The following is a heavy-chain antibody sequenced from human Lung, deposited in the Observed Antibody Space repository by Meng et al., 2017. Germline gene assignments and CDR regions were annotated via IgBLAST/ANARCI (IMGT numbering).Heavy chain of an antibody. J-gene: IGHJ4*02. CDR1: GFRFSNSA. CDR2: ISIDGDRV. D-gene: IGHD1-1*01. Sequence: LSLTCAVSGFRFSNSAMSWVRQAPGKGLEWVSGISIDGDRVYYTDSVKGRFTISRDNSKNTVYLQMNSLRAEDTAVYFCAKEEVPNDYWGQGTLVTVSS. V-gene: IGHV3-23*01. CDR3: AKEEVPNDY.